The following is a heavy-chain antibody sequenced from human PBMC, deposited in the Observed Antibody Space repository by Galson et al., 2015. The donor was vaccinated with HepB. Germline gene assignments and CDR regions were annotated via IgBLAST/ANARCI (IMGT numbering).Heavy chain of an antibody. CDR2: ISSSSSSI. V-gene: IGHV3-48*02. CDR3: ARDLGYCSGISCSWFDP. J-gene: IGHJ5*02. D-gene: IGHD2-2*01. Sequence: SLRLSCAASGFTLSSYSVNWVRQAPGKGLEWVSYISSSSSSIHYADSVKGRFTISRDNVKNSVYLQMNSLRDEDTAVYYCARDLGYCSGISCSWFDPWGQGTLVTVSS. CDR1: GFTLSSYS.